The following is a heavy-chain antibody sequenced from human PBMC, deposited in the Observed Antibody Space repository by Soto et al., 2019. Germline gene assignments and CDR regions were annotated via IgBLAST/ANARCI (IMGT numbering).Heavy chain of an antibody. V-gene: IGHV1-2*04. CDR1: GYTLSYYV. J-gene: IGHJ6*03. Sequence: EASVEVACEACGYTLSYYVVAGVRKAPGQGLEWMGWINAKSGGTHFAQNFQGWVTLTRDTSINTAYMELSRLRSDDTAVYYCARGLCSGGNCYNMDVWGKGTTVTVSS. CDR2: INAKSGGT. CDR3: ARGLCSGGNCYNMDV. D-gene: IGHD2-15*01.